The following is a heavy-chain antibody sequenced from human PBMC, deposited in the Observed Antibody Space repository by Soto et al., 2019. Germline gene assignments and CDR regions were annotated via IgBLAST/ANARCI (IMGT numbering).Heavy chain of an antibody. CDR1: GFTFRNHA. CDR2: ISASGTGT. D-gene: IGHD3-10*01. V-gene: IGHV3-23*01. Sequence: LRLSCAASGFTFRNHAMTWARHAPGKELEWVSAISASGTGTYYAASVKGRFTIFRDNSRATVYLQMNNLRAEDTATYYCGKDLRPYGSGTFDFWGQGTLVTVSS. J-gene: IGHJ4*01. CDR3: GKDLRPYGSGTFDF.